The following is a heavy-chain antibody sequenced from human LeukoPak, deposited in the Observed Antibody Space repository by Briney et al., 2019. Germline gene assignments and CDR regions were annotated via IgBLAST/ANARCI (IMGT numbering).Heavy chain of an antibody. CDR1: GYSISSSYY. D-gene: IGHD3-16*01. CDR2: IYYSGST. V-gene: IGHV4-38-2*01. CDR3: QGDDAFDI. Sequence: PSETLSLXCAVSGYSISSSYYWGWIRQPPGTGLVWIGSIYYSGSTYYNPSLKSRVTISVDTSKNQFSLKLSSVTAADTAVYYCQGDDAFDIWGQGTMVTVSS. J-gene: IGHJ3*02.